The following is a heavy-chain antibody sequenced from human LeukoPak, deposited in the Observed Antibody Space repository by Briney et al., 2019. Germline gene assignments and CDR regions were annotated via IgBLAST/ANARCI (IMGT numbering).Heavy chain of an antibody. J-gene: IGHJ4*02. Sequence: SETLSLTCTVSGGSIRSSYYYWGWIRQPPGKGLEWIGSIYDSGSTYYNPSLKSRVTISVDRSKNQFSLKLSSVTAADTAVYYCASSSWYGGIGVYWGQGTLVTVSS. CDR3: ASSSWYGGIGVY. D-gene: IGHD6-13*01. CDR2: IYDSGST. V-gene: IGHV4-39*07. CDR1: GGSIRSSYYY.